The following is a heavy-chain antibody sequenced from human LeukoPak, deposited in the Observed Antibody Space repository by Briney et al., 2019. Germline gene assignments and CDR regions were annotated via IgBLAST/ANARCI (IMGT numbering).Heavy chain of an antibody. CDR2: FDPEDSET. D-gene: IGHD3-16*01. Sequence: ASVKVSCKVSGYTLTELSMHWVRQAPGKGLEWMGGFDPEDSETIYAQKFQGRVTMTEDTSTDTAYMELSSLRSEDTAVYYCATGDVYDYVWGSYPRYWGQGTLVTVSS. V-gene: IGHV1-24*01. CDR3: ATGDVYDYVWGSYPRY. J-gene: IGHJ4*02. CDR1: GYTLTELS.